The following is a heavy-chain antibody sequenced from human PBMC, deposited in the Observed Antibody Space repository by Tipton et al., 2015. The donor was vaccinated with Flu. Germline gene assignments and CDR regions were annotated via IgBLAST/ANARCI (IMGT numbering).Heavy chain of an antibody. Sequence: SLRLSCTASGFTFVSYSMYWVRQAPGKELEWVAFIRYDGNDKHYADSVKGRFTISRDNSKNTLSLQMNSLGAEDTAVYYCAKPVYYFNGSALFEAWGQGTLVTVSS. CDR1: GFTFVSYS. J-gene: IGHJ5*02. CDR2: IRYDGNDK. D-gene: IGHD3-22*01. V-gene: IGHV3-30*02. CDR3: AKPVYYFNGSALFEA.